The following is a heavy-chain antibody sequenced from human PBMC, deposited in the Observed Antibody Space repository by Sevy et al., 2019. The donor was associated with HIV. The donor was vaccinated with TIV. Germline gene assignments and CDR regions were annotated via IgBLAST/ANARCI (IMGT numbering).Heavy chain of an antibody. CDR2: TRNKADGYTT. CDR1: GFTFSDHY. Sequence: GGSLRLSCVASGFTFSDHYMEWVRQAPGKGLEWVGRTRNKADGYTTEYAASVKSGFNTSRDDSKNSLYVQMNSLKTEDTAVYYCATHAGIAAAGRVFDYWGQGTLVTVSS. D-gene: IGHD6-13*01. V-gene: IGHV3-72*01. J-gene: IGHJ4*02. CDR3: ATHAGIAAAGRVFDY.